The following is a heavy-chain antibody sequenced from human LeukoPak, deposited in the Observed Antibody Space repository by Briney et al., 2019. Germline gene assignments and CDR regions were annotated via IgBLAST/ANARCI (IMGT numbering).Heavy chain of an antibody. Sequence: GGSLRLSCAASGFTFSSYAIHWVRQDPGKGLERLGIIFYDGSNQDYADSVKGRFTISRDNSKNTLYLQMNSLRGEDTAVYYCARDYGSRLTKGYYLDYWGQGTLVTVSS. J-gene: IGHJ4*02. CDR3: ARDYGSRLTKGYYLDY. CDR1: GFTFSSYA. D-gene: IGHD3-10*01. V-gene: IGHV3-30*04. CDR2: IFYDGSNQ.